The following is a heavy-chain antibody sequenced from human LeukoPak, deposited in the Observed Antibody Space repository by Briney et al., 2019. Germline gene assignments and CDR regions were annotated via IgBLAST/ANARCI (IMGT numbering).Heavy chain of an antibody. Sequence: PGGSLRLSCAASGFTFSTYWMSWVRQAPGKGLEWVANINQDGGEKYYVDSVKGRFTISRDNAKNSLYLQMNSLRAEDTAVYFCARASTPYHSSYYSPFYYWGQGTLVTVSS. J-gene: IGHJ4*02. CDR1: GFTFSTYW. CDR3: ARASTPYHSSYYSPFYY. CDR2: INQDGGEK. D-gene: IGHD3-22*01. V-gene: IGHV3-7*01.